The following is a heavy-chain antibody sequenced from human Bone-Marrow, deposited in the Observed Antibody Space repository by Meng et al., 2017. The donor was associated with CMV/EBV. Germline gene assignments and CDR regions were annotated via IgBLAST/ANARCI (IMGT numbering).Heavy chain of an antibody. CDR2: FFSGGDR. D-gene: IGHD3-22*01. CDR3: ARDPPDHYDSSGYSNDY. V-gene: IGHV3-66*02. Sequence: GESLKISCAASGVTVSSNYLTWIRQAPGKGLEWVSVFFSGGDRNYADSVKGRFTISRDNSKNTLFLQMNSLRTEDTAVYYCARDPPDHYDSSGYSNDYWGQGIRVTVPQ. J-gene: IGHJ4*02. CDR1: GVTVSSNY.